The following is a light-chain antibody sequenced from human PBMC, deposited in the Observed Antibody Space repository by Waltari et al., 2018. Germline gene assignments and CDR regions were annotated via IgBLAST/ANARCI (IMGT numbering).Light chain of an antibody. J-gene: IGLJ3*02. CDR2: DVS. Sequence: QSALTQPRSVSGSPGQSVTISCTGTRHDVGAYNYLSWHQQHPGKAPKLMIYDVSKRPSGVPDRFSASKSGNTASLTSSGLQAEDEADYYCCSYTGTYTHWVFGGGTKLTVL. CDR1: RHDVGAYNY. V-gene: IGLV2-11*01. CDR3: CSYTGTYTHWV.